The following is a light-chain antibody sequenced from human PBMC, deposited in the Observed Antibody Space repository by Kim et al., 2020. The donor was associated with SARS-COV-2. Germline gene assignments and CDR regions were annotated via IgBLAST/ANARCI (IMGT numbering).Light chain of an antibody. V-gene: IGLV2-14*03. CDR3: CSYTSSSTWV. CDR1: SSDVGGYNY. Sequence: GQSITISCTGTSSDVGGYNYVSWYQQHPGKAPNLFIYDVNNRPSGVSDRFSGSKSGNTASLAISGLQAEDEADYYCCSYTSSSTWVFGGGTQLTVL. CDR2: DVN. J-gene: IGLJ3*02.